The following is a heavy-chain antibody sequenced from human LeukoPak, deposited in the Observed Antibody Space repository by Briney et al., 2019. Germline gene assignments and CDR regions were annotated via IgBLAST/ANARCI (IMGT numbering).Heavy chain of an antibody. CDR2: ISSSSSAI. D-gene: IGHD2-15*01. CDR3: ARGPCSDGSCRYYFDY. J-gene: IGHJ4*02. CDR1: GFTFSSYE. V-gene: IGHV3-48*03. Sequence: GGSLRLSCAASGFTFSSYEMNWVRQAPGKGLEWVSYISSSSSAIYYADSVKGRFTISRDNAKSSLYLQMNSLRAEDTAVYYCARGPCSDGSCRYYFDYWGQGTLVTVSS.